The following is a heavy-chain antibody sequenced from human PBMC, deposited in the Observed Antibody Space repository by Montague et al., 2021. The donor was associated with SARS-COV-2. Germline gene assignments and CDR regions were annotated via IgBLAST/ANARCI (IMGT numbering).Heavy chain of an antibody. D-gene: IGHD3-22*01. CDR2: IYYNGNT. CDR1: GDSISTYY. V-gene: IGHV4-59*01. Sequence: SETLSLTCTVSGDSISTYYWSWIRQPPGKGLEWIGYIYYNGNTNYNPSLKSRVTISVDTSKNQFSLRLSSVTAADTAVYFCARGGETYYYDTSGCVNAFDTWGQGTMVTVSS. J-gene: IGHJ3*02. CDR3: ARGGETYYYDTSGCVNAFDT.